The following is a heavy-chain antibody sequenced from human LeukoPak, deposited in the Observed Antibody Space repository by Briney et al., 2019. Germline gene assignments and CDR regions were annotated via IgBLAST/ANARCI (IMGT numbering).Heavy chain of an antibody. CDR3: AKDSSGYLGFDY. J-gene: IGHJ4*02. Sequence: GESLRLSCAASGFTFSSYAVSWVRQAPGRGLEWVSAISGSGGSTYYADSVKGRFTISRDNSKNTLYLQMNSLRAEDTAVYYCAKDSSGYLGFDYWGQGTLVTVSS. D-gene: IGHD3-22*01. CDR2: ISGSGGST. V-gene: IGHV3-23*01. CDR1: GFTFSSYA.